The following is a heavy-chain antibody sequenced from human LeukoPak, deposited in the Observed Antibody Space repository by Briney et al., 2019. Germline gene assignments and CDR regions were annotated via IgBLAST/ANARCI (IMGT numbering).Heavy chain of an antibody. V-gene: IGHV1-69*01. CDR2: IIPIFGTA. CDR3: ARATFMVYYGMDV. J-gene: IGHJ6*02. Sequence: RASVKVSCKASGGTFSSYAISWVRQAPGQGLEWMGGIIPIFGTANYAQKFQGRVTITADESTSTAYMELSSLRSDDTAVYYCARATFMVYYGMDVWGQGTTVTVSS. D-gene: IGHD3-3*02. CDR1: GGTFSSYA.